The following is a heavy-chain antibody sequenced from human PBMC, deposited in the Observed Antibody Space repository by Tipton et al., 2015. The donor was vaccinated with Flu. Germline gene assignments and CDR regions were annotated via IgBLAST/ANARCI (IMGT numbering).Heavy chain of an antibody. CDR3: ARVPGVVGATRYYFDY. CDR1: GFTFSSYA. V-gene: IGHV3-30-3*01. D-gene: IGHD1-26*01. Sequence: SLRLSCAASGFTFSSYAMHWVRQAPGKGLEWVAVISYDGSNKYYADSVKGRFTISRDNSKNTLYLQMNSLRAEDTAVYYCARVPGVVGATRYYFDYWGQGTLVTVSS. J-gene: IGHJ4*02. CDR2: ISYDGSNK.